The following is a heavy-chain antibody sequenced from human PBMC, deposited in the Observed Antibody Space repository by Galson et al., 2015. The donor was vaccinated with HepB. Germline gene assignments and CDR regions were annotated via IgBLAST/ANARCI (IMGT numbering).Heavy chain of an antibody. CDR3: ASNIGYSSGWDDPGAFDI. CDR1: GYSFTSYW. Sequence: QSGAEVKKPGESLKISCKGSGYSFTSYWIGWVRQMPGKGLEWMGIIYPGDSDTRYSPSFQGQVTISADKSISTAYLQWSSLKASDTAMYYCASNIGYSSGWDDPGAFDIWGQGTMVTVSS. V-gene: IGHV5-51*01. D-gene: IGHD6-19*01. J-gene: IGHJ3*02. CDR2: IYPGDSDT.